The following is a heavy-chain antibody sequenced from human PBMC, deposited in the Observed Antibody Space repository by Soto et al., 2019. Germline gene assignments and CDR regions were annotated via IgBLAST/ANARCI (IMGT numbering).Heavy chain of an antibody. CDR1: GFILSTYG. CDR3: ARDSGPSNWYNWFHP. V-gene: IGHV3-30*03. J-gene: IGHJ5*02. CDR2: ISHDGNAQ. Sequence: PVGSLRLSCAASGFILSTYGIHWVRQAPGKGPEWVAMISHDGNAQYYVDSVKGRFSVSRDTSKNTLHLHMNSLRSGDTGLYYCARDSGPSNWYNWFHPWGQGTLVTVSS. D-gene: IGHD2-2*01.